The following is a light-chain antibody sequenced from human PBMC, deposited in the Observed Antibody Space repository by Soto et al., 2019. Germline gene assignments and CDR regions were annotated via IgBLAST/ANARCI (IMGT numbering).Light chain of an antibody. J-gene: IGKJ3*01. V-gene: IGKV1-9*01. CDR1: QGISSY. CDR2: AAS. Sequence: DIQLTQSPSFLSASVGDRVTITCRASQGISSYLAWYQQKPGKAPILLIYAASTLQSGVPSRFSGSGSGTEFTLTISSLQPEDFATYYCQQLNSYPLTFGPGTKVDIK. CDR3: QQLNSYPLT.